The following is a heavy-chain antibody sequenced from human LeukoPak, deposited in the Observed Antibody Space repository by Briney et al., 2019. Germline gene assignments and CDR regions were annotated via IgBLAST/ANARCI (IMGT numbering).Heavy chain of an antibody. CDR2: IYSDGRT. J-gene: IGHJ4*02. CDR3: TRDPTDCGLGDY. CDR1: GFTVINTY. D-gene: IGHD7-27*01. V-gene: IGHV3-53*01. Sequence: GGSLRLSCAASGFTVINTYMSWVRQAPGKGLEWVSVIYSDGRTYYADSVKGRFTISRDNSKNTLYLQMNSLRAEDTAVYYCTRDPTDCGLGDYWGQGTLVTVSS.